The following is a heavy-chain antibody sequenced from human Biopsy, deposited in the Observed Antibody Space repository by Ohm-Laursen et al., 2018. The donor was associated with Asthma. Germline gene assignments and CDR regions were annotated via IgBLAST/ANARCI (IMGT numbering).Heavy chain of an antibody. CDR1: RYTFNSAG. CDR3: ARAVDYSHYYGIDV. J-gene: IGHJ6*02. V-gene: IGHV1-18*01. CDR2: FSVYNGNT. Sequence: APSPYASCKTSRYTFNSAGITWVRQAPGQGLGWMGWFSVYNGNTKVAQKLQDRVTMITDTSTSTAYMELRSLRSDDTAVYFCARAVDYSHYYGIDVWGQGTTVTVS. D-gene: IGHD3-10*01.